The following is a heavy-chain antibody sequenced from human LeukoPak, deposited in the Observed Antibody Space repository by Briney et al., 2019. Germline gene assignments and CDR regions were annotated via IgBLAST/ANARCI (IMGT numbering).Heavy chain of an antibody. CDR3: ARAGTYYDFWSGQPYYYYMDV. V-gene: IGHV1-69*05. CDR2: IIPIFGTA. D-gene: IGHD3-3*01. CDR1: GGTSSSYA. Sequence: GASVKVSCKASGGTSSSYAISWVRQAPGQGLEWMGGIIPIFGTANYAQKFQGRVTITTDESTSTAYMELSSLRSEDTAVYYCARAGTYYDFWSGQPYYYYMDVWGKGTTVTVSS. J-gene: IGHJ6*03.